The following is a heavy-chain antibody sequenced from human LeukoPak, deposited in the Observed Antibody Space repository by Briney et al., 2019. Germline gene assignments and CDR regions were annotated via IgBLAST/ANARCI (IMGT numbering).Heavy chain of an antibody. CDR3: ARDRRVGTTNTFDY. J-gene: IGHJ4*02. V-gene: IGHV1-2*02. CDR2: INPTSGGT. CDR1: GYTFTGYY. Sequence: ASVKVSCKASGYTFTGYYIHWVRQAPGQGLEWMGWINPTSGGTNYAQNFQGRVIMTTDTSISTAYMELSRLRSDDTAVYYCARDRRVGTTNTFDYWGQGSLVTVSS. D-gene: IGHD1/OR15-1a*01.